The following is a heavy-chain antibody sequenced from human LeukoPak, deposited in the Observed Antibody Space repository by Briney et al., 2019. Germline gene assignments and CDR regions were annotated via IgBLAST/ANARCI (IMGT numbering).Heavy chain of an antibody. V-gene: IGHV4-4*02. CDR2: IYHSGST. Sequence: PSRTLSLTCAVSGGSISSSNSWSWVRPPPGKGLEWIGEIYHSGSTNYNPSLKSRVTISVDKSKDQFSLKLSSVTAADTDVYYCASRVPWGYSDYWGQGTLVTVSS. CDR3: ASRVPWGYSDY. CDR1: GGSISSSNS. J-gene: IGHJ4*02. D-gene: IGHD3-16*02.